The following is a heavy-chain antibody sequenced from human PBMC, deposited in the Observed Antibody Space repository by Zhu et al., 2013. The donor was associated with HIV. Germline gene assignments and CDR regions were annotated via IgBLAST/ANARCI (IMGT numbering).Heavy chain of an antibody. D-gene: IGHD1-1*01. V-gene: IGHV1-8*01. CDR3: ARKVIGGWLERYYYYYYGMDV. Sequence: QVQLVQSGAEVKKPGASVKVSCKASGYTFTSYDINWVRQATGQGLEWMGWMNPNSGNTGYAQKFQGRVTMTRNTSISTAYMELSSLRSEDTAVYYCARKVIGGWLERYYYYYYGMDVWGQGTTVTVSS. CDR2: MNPNSGNT. J-gene: IGHJ6*02. CDR1: GYTFTSYD.